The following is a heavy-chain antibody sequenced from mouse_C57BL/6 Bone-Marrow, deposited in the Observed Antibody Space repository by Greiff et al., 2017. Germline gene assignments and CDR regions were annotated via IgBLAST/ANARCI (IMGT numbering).Heavy chain of an antibody. J-gene: IGHJ2*01. CDR1: GYAFSSSW. Sequence: VQLQQSGPELVKPGASVKISCKASGYAFSSSWMNWVKQRPGKGLEWIGRIYPGDGDTNYNGKFKGKATLTADKSSSTAYMQLSSLTSEDSAVYFCARPIYYGNYVGDYWGQSTTLTVSS. CDR3: ARPIYYGNYVGDY. CDR2: IYPGDGDT. D-gene: IGHD2-1*01. V-gene: IGHV1-82*01.